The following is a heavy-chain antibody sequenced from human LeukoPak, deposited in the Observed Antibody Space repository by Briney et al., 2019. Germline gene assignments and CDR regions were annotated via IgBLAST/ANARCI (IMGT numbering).Heavy chain of an antibody. Sequence: SVKVSCKASGGTFSSYAISWVRQAPGQGLEWMGGIIPIFGTANYAQKFQGRVTITADESTSTAYMELSSLRSEDTAVYYCARDGTHCSGGSCFDCWGQGTLVTVSS. V-gene: IGHV1-69*13. CDR2: IIPIFGTA. J-gene: IGHJ4*02. CDR3: ARDGTHCSGGSCFDC. CDR1: GGTFSSYA. D-gene: IGHD2-15*01.